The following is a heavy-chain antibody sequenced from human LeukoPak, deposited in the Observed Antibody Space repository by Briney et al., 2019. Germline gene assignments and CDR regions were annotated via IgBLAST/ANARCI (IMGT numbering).Heavy chain of an antibody. CDR3: AKDLSLWFGEPYFDY. D-gene: IGHD3-10*01. CDR1: GFTVSSNY. Sequence: GGSLRLSCAASGFTVSSNYMSWVRQAPGKGLEWVSAISGSGGSTYYADSVKGRFTISRDNSKNTLYLQMNSLRAEDTAVYYCAKDLSLWFGEPYFDYRGQGTLVTVSS. V-gene: IGHV3-23*01. J-gene: IGHJ4*02. CDR2: ISGSGGST.